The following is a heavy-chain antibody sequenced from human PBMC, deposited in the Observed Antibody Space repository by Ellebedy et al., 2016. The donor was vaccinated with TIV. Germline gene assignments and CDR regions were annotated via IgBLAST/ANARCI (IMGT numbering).Heavy chain of an antibody. Sequence: GSLRLSCTVSGGSISRSSYYWGWIRQPPEKGLEWIGSIYHTGSTYYNPSLKRRVTMSVDTSKNQFYLRLTSVTAADTAVYYCARWFGELLYVRWFDPWGQGTLVTVSS. J-gene: IGHJ5*02. CDR2: IYHTGST. V-gene: IGHV4-39*01. CDR3: ARWFGELLYVRWFDP. CDR1: GGSISRSSYY. D-gene: IGHD3-10*01.